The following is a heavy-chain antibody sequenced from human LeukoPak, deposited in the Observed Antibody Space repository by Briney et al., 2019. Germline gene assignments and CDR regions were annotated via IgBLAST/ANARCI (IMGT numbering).Heavy chain of an antibody. V-gene: IGHV1-2*06. D-gene: IGHD4-23*01. J-gene: IGHJ4*02. CDR1: GHTFTGYY. CDR2: INPNSGGT. Sequence: ASVKVSCKASGHTFTGYYMHWVRQAPGQGLEWMGRINPNSGGTNYAQKFQGRVTMTRDTSISTAYMELSRLRSDDTAVYYCARSNAGNHFDYWGQGTLVTVSS. CDR3: ARSNAGNHFDY.